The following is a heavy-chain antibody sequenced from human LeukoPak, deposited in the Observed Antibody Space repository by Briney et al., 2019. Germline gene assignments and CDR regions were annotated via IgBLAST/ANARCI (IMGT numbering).Heavy chain of an antibody. V-gene: IGHV3-30*02. CDR2: VRYDQSAT. J-gene: IGHJ4*02. D-gene: IGHD3-3*01. CDR1: GFNFSIYG. CDR3: VKDQGECPGSRCYLRFLEY. Sequence: QPGGSLTLSCAASGFNFSIYGMHWVRQAPGKGLEWVTFVRYDQSATVYADSVQGRFAISRDNSKNTVYLQMNSLRVEDTALYFCVKDQGECPGSRCYLRFLEYWGQGTLVIVSS.